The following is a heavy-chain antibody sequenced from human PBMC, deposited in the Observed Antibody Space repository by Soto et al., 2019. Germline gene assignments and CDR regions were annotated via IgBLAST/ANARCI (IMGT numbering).Heavy chain of an antibody. Sequence: EVQLVESGGGLVQPGRSLRLSCVVSGFTFDDYAMHWVRQAPGRGLEWVSGINWNSAVIGYADSVKGRFTISRDNAKNALYLQMTSLRSEDTALYYCARDPSVTAIGRADHWGQGTLVTVSS. CDR2: INWNSAVI. V-gene: IGHV3-9*01. CDR1: GFTFDDYA. CDR3: ARDPSVTAIGRADH. J-gene: IGHJ4*02. D-gene: IGHD5-18*01.